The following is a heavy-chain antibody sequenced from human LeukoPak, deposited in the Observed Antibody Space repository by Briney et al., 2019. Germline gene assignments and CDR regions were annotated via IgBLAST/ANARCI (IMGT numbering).Heavy chain of an antibody. CDR1: GFTVSDNY. V-gene: IGHV3-53*01. CDR2: VYTDGNI. Sequence: GGSLRLSCTASGFTVSDNYMNWVRQAPGKGLEWVSVVYTDGNIYYADSVKGRFTISKDTSKNTVDLLMTNVRAEDTALYYCAKGKFGDPLNYWGQGTLVTVSS. J-gene: IGHJ4*02. CDR3: AKGKFGDPLNY. D-gene: IGHD3-10*01.